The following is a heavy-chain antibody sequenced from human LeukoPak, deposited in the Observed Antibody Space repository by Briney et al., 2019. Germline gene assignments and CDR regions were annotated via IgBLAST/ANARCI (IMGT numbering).Heavy chain of an antibody. CDR3: ARHGLAARQVDY. CDR1: GGSFSGYY. CDR2: INHSGST. D-gene: IGHD6-6*01. Sequence: SETLSLTCAVYGGSFSGYYWSWIRQPPGKGLEWIGEINHSGSTNNNPSLKSRVTISVDTSKNQFSLKLSSVTAADTAVYYCARHGLAARQVDYWGQGILVTVSS. V-gene: IGHV4-34*01. J-gene: IGHJ4*02.